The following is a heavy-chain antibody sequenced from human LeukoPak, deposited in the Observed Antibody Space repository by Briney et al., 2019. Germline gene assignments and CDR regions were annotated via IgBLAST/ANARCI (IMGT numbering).Heavy chain of an antibody. CDR3: ATSQPYSSGSPFDY. J-gene: IGHJ4*02. CDR2: IWYDGNHK. V-gene: IGHV3-33*01. CDR1: GFTFSTYG. Sequence: PGGSLRLSCAASGFTFSTYGMHWVRQAPGKGLEWVAVIWYDGNHKYYADSGKGRFTISRDNSKNTLYLQMNSLRADDTAVYYCATSQPYSSGSPFDYWGQGTLVTVSS. D-gene: IGHD6-19*01.